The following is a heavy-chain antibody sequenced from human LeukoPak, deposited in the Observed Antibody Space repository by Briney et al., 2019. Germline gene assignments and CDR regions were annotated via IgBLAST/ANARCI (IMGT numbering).Heavy chain of an antibody. CDR1: GFTVSSYW. D-gene: IGHD6-13*01. CDR2: IKQDGSEK. J-gene: IGHJ5*02. V-gene: IGHV3-7*01. CDR3: AREISIAAAGTGWFDP. Sequence: GGSLRLSCAASGFTVSSYWMSWIRQSPGKGLEWVANIKQDGSEKYYVDSVKGRFTISRDNAKNSLYLQMNSLRAEDTAVYYCAREISIAAAGTGWFDPWGQGTLVTVSS.